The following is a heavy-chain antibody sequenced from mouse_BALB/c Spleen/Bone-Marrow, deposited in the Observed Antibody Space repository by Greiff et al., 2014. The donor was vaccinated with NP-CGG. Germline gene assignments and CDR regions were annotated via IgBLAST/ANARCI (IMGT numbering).Heavy chain of an antibody. Sequence: ESGGGLVQPGGSMKLSCVASGFTFSNYWMTWVRQSPEKGLEWVAEIRLKSNNYATHYAESVKGRFTISRDDSKSSVYLQMNDLRTEDTGIFYCTRVLRNFDYWGQGTTLTVYS. V-gene: IGHV6-6*02. CDR3: TRVLRNFDY. J-gene: IGHJ2*01. CDR1: GFTFSNYW. CDR2: IRLKSNNYAT. D-gene: IGHD5-1*01.